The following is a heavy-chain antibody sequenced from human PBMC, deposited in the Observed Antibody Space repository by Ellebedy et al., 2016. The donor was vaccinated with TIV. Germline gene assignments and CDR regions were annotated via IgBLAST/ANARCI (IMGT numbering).Heavy chain of an antibody. Sequence: SETLSLTCNVSGFSISSHGYYWGWIRQPPGKGLEWIGHIYYSGSTNYNPSLKSRVTISVDTSMNQFSLKLSSVTAADTAVYYCARWFGELLYVRWFDPWGQGTLVTVSS. CDR2: IYYSGST. CDR3: ARWFGELLYVRWFDP. CDR1: GFSISSHGYY. J-gene: IGHJ5*02. V-gene: IGHV4-39*01. D-gene: IGHD3-10*01.